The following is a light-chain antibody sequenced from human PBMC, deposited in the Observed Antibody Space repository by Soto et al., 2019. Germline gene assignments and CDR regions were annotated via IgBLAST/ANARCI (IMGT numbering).Light chain of an antibody. Sequence: QSVLTQPPSASGTPGQRVTISCSGSSSNIGSNAVNWYQQLPGTAPKLLIYTFAQRPSGVPDRFSGSKSGTSASLAISGLPSEDEADYYCASWDVSLNARVFGGGTKVTVL. CDR1: SSNIGSNA. J-gene: IGLJ3*02. V-gene: IGLV1-44*01. CDR3: ASWDVSLNARV. CDR2: TFA.